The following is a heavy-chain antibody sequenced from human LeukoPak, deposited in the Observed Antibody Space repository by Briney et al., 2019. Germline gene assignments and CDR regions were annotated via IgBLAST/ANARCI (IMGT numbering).Heavy chain of an antibody. CDR2: IKQDGREK. V-gene: IGHV3-7*04. CDR3: ARGKWGSEDLLDY. D-gene: IGHD1-26*01. Sequence: PGGSLRLSCAASGFTFSSYWMSWVRQAPGKGLEWVANIKQDGREKYYVDSVKGRFTISRDNAKNSLYLQMHSLRAEDTAMYFCARGKWGSEDLLDYWGQGTLVTVSS. J-gene: IGHJ4*02. CDR1: GFTFSSYW.